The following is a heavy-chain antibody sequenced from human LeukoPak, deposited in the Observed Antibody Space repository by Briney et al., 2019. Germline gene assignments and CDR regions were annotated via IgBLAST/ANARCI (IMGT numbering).Heavy chain of an antibody. Sequence: ETLSLTCTVSGGSISSYYWSWIRQPPGKGLEWIGEINHSGSTNYNPSLKSRVTISVDTSKNQFSLKLSSVTAADTAVYYCARVAEMATITSYFDYWGQGTLVTVSS. CDR3: ARVAEMATITSYFDY. CDR2: INHSGST. J-gene: IGHJ4*02. V-gene: IGHV4-34*01. D-gene: IGHD5-12*01. CDR1: GGSISSYY.